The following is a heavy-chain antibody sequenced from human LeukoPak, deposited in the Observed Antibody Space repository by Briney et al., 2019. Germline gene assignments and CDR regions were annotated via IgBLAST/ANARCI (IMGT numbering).Heavy chain of an antibody. D-gene: IGHD3-22*01. Sequence: SETLSLTCTVSGGSISSSSYYWGWLRQPPGKGLEWIGSIYYSGSTYYNPSLKSRVTISVDTSKNQFSLKLSSVTAADTAVYYCARHLESSGYYVDYWGQGTLVTVSS. CDR3: ARHLESSGYYVDY. V-gene: IGHV4-39*01. CDR2: IYYSGST. J-gene: IGHJ4*02. CDR1: GGSISSSSYY.